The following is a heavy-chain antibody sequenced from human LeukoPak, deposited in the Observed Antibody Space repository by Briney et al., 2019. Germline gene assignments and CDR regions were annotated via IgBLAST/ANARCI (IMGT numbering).Heavy chain of an antibody. D-gene: IGHD4-23*01. Sequence: ASMKFSCKASGYNFTAYYINWVRQSPGQGLEWMGWINPHSGGAIYAQRFQGRVTMTRDTSISTAYMELSRLRSDDSAVYYCARFEDYGGNRDVFDIWGQGTMITVSS. V-gene: IGHV1-2*02. CDR1: GYNFTAYY. CDR2: INPHSGGA. CDR3: ARFEDYGGNRDVFDI. J-gene: IGHJ3*02.